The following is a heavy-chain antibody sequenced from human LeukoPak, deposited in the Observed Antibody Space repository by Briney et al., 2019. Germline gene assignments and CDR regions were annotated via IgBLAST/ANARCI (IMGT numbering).Heavy chain of an antibody. V-gene: IGHV3-9*01. J-gene: IGHJ3*02. D-gene: IGHD1-26*01. CDR1: GFTFSSYA. CDR2: ISWNSGSI. Sequence: PGGSLRLSCAASGFTFSSYAMHWVRQAPGKGLEWVAGISWNSGSIDYVDSVKGRFTISRDKSKNTVYLQMNSLRAEDTAVYYCARELREHGVFDIWGQGTMVTVSS. CDR3: ARELREHGVFDI.